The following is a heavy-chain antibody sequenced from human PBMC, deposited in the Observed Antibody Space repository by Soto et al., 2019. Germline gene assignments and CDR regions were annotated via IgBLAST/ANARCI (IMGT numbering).Heavy chain of an antibody. Sequence: GGSLRLSCAASGGTFRSYGMYWVRQAPGKGLEWVALIRYDGSKKYYADSVKGRFTISRDNSKNTLYLQMNSLRAEDTAVYYCARDRGAGDYYYGMDVWGQGTTVTVSS. J-gene: IGHJ6*02. V-gene: IGHV3-30*02. CDR2: IRYDGSKK. CDR3: ARDRGAGDYYYGMDV. CDR1: GGTFRSYG. D-gene: IGHD1-1*01.